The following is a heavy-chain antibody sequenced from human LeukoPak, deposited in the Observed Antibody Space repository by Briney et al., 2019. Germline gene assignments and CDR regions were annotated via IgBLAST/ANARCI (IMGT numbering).Heavy chain of an antibody. V-gene: IGHV4-34*01. CDR2: INHSGST. D-gene: IGHD3-10*01. CDR3: ARVYNDYYGSGSYSRIRGAFDI. Sequence: SETLSLTCAVYGGSFSGYYWSWIRQPPGKGLEWIGEINHSGSTNYNPSLKSRVTISVDTSKNQFSLKLSSVTAADTAVYYCARVYNDYYGSGSYSRIRGAFDIWGQGTMVTVSS. J-gene: IGHJ3*02. CDR1: GGSFSGYY.